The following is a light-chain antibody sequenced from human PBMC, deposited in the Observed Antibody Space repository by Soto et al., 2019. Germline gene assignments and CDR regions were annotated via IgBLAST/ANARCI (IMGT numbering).Light chain of an antibody. CDR1: QSGNSN. CDR3: QQHGQWPIT. J-gene: IGKJ5*01. V-gene: IGKV3D-15*01. CDR2: GIS. Sequence: ELVMTQSPATPSVSPGERATISCRASQSGNSNYLAWYQQKPGQAPRLLIYGISKRATDIPDRFSGSGSGTEFTLTISSLQPEHFATYYCQQHGQWPITFGQGTRLEIK.